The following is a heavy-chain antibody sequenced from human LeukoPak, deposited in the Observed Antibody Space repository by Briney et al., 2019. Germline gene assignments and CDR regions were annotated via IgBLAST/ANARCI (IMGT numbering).Heavy chain of an antibody. CDR2: INPNGGGT. CDR3: ARGITMIVDCDF. J-gene: IGHJ4*02. CDR1: GYTFTGYY. V-gene: IGHV1-46*01. Sequence: GASVKASCKASGYTFTGYYMHWVRQAPGQGLEWMGIINPNGGGTNNAQRFQGRLTMTRDMSTSTVYMELSSLRSDDTAVYYCARGITMIVDCDFWGQGTLVTVSS. D-gene: IGHD3-22*01.